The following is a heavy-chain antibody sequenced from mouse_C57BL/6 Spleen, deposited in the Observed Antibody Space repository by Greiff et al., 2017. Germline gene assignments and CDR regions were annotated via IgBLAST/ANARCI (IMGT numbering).Heavy chain of an antibody. CDR2: IYPGDGDT. V-gene: IGHV1-80*01. CDR3: ARSDYYSNPGFAY. J-gene: IGHJ3*01. D-gene: IGHD2-5*01. Sequence: QVQLQQSGAELVKPGASVKISCKASGYAFSSYWMNWVKQRPGKGLEWIGQIYPGDGDTNYNGKFKGKATLTADKSSSTAYMQLSSLTSEDSAVYFCARSDYYSNPGFAYWGQGTLVTVSA. CDR1: GYAFSSYW.